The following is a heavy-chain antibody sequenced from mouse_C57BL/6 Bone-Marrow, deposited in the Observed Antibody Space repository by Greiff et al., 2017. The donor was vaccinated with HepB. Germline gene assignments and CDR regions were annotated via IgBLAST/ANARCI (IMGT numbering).Heavy chain of an antibody. CDR1: GYTFTSYW. CDR2: IDPNSGGT. J-gene: IGHJ4*01. CDR3: ARYDSNYVDYAMDY. D-gene: IGHD2-5*01. V-gene: IGHV1-72*01. Sequence: QVQLKQPGAELVKPGASVKLSCKASGYTFTSYWMHWVKQRPGRGLEWIGRIDPNSGGTKYNEKFKSKATLTVDKPSSTAYMQLSSLTSEDSAVYYCARYDSNYVDYAMDYWGQGTSVTVSS.